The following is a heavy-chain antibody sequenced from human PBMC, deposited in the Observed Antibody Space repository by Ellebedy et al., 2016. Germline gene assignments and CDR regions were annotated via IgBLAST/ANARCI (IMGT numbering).Heavy chain of an antibody. CDR3: ANWNDGEGAFDI. CDR1: GFTFSSYA. V-gene: IGHV3-23*01. D-gene: IGHD1-1*01. CDR2: ISGSGGST. Sequence: GGSLRLXXAASGFTFSSYAMSWVRQAPGKGLEWVSAISGSGGSTYYADSVKGRFTISRDNSKNTLYLQMNSLRAEDTAVYYCANWNDGEGAFDIWGQGTMVTVSS. J-gene: IGHJ3*02.